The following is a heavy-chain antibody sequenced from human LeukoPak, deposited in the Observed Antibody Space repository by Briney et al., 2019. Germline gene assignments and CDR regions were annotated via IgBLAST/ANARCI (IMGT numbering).Heavy chain of an antibody. D-gene: IGHD2-15*01. V-gene: IGHV1-69*06. Sequence: ASVKVSCKASGGTFSSYAISWVRQAPGQGLEWMGGIIPLFGTANYAQKFQGRVTITADKSTSTAYMELSSLRSEDTAVYYCAGDSLRRGRRLGGYYYGMDVWGKGTTVTVSS. CDR2: IIPLFGTA. CDR3: AGDSLRRGRRLGGYYYGMDV. J-gene: IGHJ6*04. CDR1: GGTFSSYA.